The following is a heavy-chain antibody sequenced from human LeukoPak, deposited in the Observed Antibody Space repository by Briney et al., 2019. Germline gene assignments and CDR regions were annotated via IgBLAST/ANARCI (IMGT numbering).Heavy chain of an antibody. CDR2: MNPNSGNT. Sequence: ASVKVSCKASGYTFTSYDINWVRQATGQGLEWMGWMNPNSGNTGYAQKFQGRVTMTRNTSISTAYMELSSLRSEDTAVYYCARGSDYYDGSGSDFDYWGQGTLVTVSS. D-gene: IGHD3-22*01. CDR1: GYTFTSYD. CDR3: ARGSDYYDGSGSDFDY. J-gene: IGHJ4*02. V-gene: IGHV1-8*01.